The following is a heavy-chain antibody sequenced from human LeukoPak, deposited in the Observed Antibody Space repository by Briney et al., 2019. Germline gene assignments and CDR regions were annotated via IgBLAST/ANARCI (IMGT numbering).Heavy chain of an antibody. J-gene: IGHJ6*02. CDR2: ISAYNGNT. CDR3: ARDQLNSYGPGTWALTRIEASYAMDS. Sequence: GASVKVSCKASGYTFTNYGISWVRQAPGQGLEWLGWISAYNGNTHFAQQFQGRLTVTTDTSTSTAYLELRSLRSDDTAVYYCARDQLNSYGPGTWALTRIEASYAMDSGARGPRSPSP. D-gene: IGHD3-10*01. V-gene: IGHV1-18*01. CDR1: GYTFTNYG.